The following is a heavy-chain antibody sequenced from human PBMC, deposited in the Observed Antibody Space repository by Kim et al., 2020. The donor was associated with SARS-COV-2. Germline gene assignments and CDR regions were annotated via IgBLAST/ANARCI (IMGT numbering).Heavy chain of an antibody. Sequence: SETLSLTCAVYGGSFSGYYWSWIRQPPGKGLEWIGEINHSGSTNYNPSLKSRVTISVDTSKNQFSLKLSSVTAADTAVYYCARNEVHYDFWSGFPRGHY. J-gene: IGHJ6*01. CDR3: ARNEVHYDFWSGFPRGHY. V-gene: IGHV4-34*01. CDR2: INHSGST. CDR1: GGSFSGYY. D-gene: IGHD3-3*01.